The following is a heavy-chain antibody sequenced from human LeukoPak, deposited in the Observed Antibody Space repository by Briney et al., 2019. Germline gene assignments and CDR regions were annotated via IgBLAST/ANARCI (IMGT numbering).Heavy chain of an antibody. Sequence: GGSLRLSCAASGFTFSSYSMNWVRQAPGKGLEWVSSISSSSSYIYYADSVKGRFTISRDNAKNSLYLQMNSLRAEDTAVYYCARVGYYDSSGYRAFDIWGQGTMVTVSS. V-gene: IGHV3-21*01. D-gene: IGHD3-22*01. J-gene: IGHJ3*02. CDR1: GFTFSSYS. CDR3: ARVGYYDSSGYRAFDI. CDR2: ISSSSSYI.